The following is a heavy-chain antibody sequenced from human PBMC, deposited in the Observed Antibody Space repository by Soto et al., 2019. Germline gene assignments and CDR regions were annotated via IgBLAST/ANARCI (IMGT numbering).Heavy chain of an antibody. J-gene: IGHJ4*02. D-gene: IGHD6-19*01. CDR2: ISAGASTT. CDR1: GFSFSIYA. Sequence: EVQLLESGGGLVQPGGSLRLSCAASGFSFSIYAMNWVRQAPGKGLEWVSVISAGASTTHYADSVKGRFTISRDNSKDTLYLQMNSLRADDTAVYYCARRLSDSIGWFYFDYWGQGALVTVSS. CDR3: ARRLSDSIGWFYFDY. V-gene: IGHV3-23*01.